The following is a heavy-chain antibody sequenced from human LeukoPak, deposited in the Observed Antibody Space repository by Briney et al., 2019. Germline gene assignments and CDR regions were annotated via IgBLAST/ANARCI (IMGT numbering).Heavy chain of an antibody. V-gene: IGHV1-18*01. J-gene: IGHJ4*02. CDR3: ARVWRFGELWSPDY. D-gene: IGHD3-10*01. CDR2: ISAYNGNT. Sequence: HWASVKVSCKASGYTFTSYGISWVRQAPGQGLEWMGWISAYNGNTNYAQKLRGRVTMTTDTSTSTAYMELRSLRSDDTAVYYCARVWRFGELWSPDYWGQGTLVTVSS. CDR1: GYTFTSYG.